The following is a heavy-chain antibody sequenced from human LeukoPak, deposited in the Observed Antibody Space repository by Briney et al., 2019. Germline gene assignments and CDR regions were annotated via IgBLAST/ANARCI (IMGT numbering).Heavy chain of an antibody. J-gene: IGHJ6*03. Sequence: AGGSLRLSCAASGFTFSRYSMNWVRQAPGKGLGCVSSISSTGTYIYYADSVKGRFTISRDNAKNLLFLQMDSLRSEDTAVYYCARDGRYSYGYQGYYYYMDVWGKGTTVTVSS. D-gene: IGHD5-18*01. CDR3: ARDGRYSYGYQGYYYYMDV. CDR1: GFTFSRYS. CDR2: ISSTGTYI. V-gene: IGHV3-21*04.